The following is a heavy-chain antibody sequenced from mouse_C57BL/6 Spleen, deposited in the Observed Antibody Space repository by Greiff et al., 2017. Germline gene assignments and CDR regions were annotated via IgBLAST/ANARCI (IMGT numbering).Heavy chain of an antibody. Sequence: DVKLVESGGGLVKPGGSLQLSCAASGFTFSDYGMHWVRQAPEKGLEWVAYISSGSSTIYYADTVKGRFTISRDNAKNTLFLQMTSLRSEDTAMYYCARRYSNYFDYWGQGTTLTVSS. V-gene: IGHV5-17*01. CDR2: ISSGSSTI. J-gene: IGHJ2*01. CDR1: GFTFSDYG. CDR3: ARRYSNYFDY. D-gene: IGHD2-5*01.